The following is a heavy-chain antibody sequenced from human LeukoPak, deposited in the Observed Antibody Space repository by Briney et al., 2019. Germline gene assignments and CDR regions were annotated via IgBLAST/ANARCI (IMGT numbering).Heavy chain of an antibody. V-gene: IGHV4-59*01. D-gene: IGHD5-24*01. J-gene: IGHJ1*01. Sequence: SETLSLTCAVSGGSISSYYWSWIRQPPGKGPEWIGYIYYSGSTNYNPSLKSRVTISVDTSKNQFSLKLSSVTAADTAVYYCARGSRDGYNLLQHWGQGTLVTVSS. CDR1: GGSISSYY. CDR3: ARGSRDGYNLLQH. CDR2: IYYSGST.